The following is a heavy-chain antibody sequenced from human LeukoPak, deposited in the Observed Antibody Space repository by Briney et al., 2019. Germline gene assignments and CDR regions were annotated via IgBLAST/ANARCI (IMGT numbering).Heavy chain of an antibody. CDR1: GFTFSSYG. Sequence: PGGSLRLSCAASGFTFSSYGTHWVRQAPGKGLEWVAVISYDGSNKYYADSVKGRFTISRDNSKNTLYLQMNSLRAEDTAVYYCAGGTKLGYCSSTSCYPIDYWGQGTLVTVSS. D-gene: IGHD2-2*01. V-gene: IGHV3-30*03. CDR3: AGGTKLGYCSSTSCYPIDY. J-gene: IGHJ4*02. CDR2: ISYDGSNK.